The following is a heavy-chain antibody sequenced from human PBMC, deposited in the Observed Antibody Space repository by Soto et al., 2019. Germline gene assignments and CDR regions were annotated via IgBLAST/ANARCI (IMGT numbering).Heavy chain of an antibody. CDR1: GFTFSNYA. CDR3: AKQVRDGTSSPYYFDY. Sequence: PGGSLRLSCAGSGFTFSNYAMSWVRQAPGKGLEWVSAISSAVNTYYADSVKGRFTISRDNSKNTLSLQMNSLRAEDTAVYYCAKQVRDGTSSPYYFDYWGQGTPVTVSS. J-gene: IGHJ4*02. CDR2: ISSAVNT. V-gene: IGHV3-23*01. D-gene: IGHD6-6*01.